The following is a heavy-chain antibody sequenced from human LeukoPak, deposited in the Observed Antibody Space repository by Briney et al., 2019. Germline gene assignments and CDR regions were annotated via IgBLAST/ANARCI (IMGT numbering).Heavy chain of an antibody. V-gene: IGHV3-13*01. J-gene: IGHJ6*02. CDR1: GFTFSSYD. Sequence: GGSLRLSCAASGFTFSSYDMHWVRHATGKGLEWVSAIGTAGDTYYPGSVKGRFTISRENAKNPLYLQMNSLRAKDTAVYYCARGSTPAYYYGMDVWGQGTTVTVSS. CDR3: ARGSTPAYYYGMDV. D-gene: IGHD1-26*01. CDR2: IGTAGDT.